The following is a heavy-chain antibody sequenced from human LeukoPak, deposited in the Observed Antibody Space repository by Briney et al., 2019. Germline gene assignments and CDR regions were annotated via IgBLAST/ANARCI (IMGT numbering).Heavy chain of an antibody. V-gene: IGHV1-2*02. J-gene: IGHJ6*03. D-gene: IGHD3-16*01. CDR3: ARGSVLGGYYYYMDV. CDR1: GYTFTGYY. CDR2: INPNSGGT. Sequence: ASVKVSCKDSGYTFTGYYMHWVRQAPGQGLEWMGWINPNSGGTNYAQKFQGRVTVTRDTSISTAYMELSRLTSDDTAIYYCARGSVLGGYYYYMDVWGKGTTVTVSS.